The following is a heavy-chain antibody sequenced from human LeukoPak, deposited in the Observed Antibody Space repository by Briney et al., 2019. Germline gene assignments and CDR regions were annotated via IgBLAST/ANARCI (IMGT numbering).Heavy chain of an antibody. D-gene: IGHD2-2*01. Sequence: PGGSLRLSCAASGFTFSSYAMHWVRQAPGKGLEWVAVISYDGSNKYYADSVKGRFTISRDNSKNTLYLQMNSLRAEDTAVYYCARPAAYHLPKEMFLYYWGQGTLVTVSS. V-gene: IGHV3-30-3*01. CDR1: GFTFSSYA. J-gene: IGHJ4*02. CDR3: ARPAAYHLPKEMFLYY. CDR2: ISYDGSNK.